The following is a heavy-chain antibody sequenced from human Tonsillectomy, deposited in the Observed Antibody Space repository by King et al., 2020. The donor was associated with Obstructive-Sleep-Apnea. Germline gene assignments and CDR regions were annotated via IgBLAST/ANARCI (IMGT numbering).Heavy chain of an antibody. CDR1: GFTWSTYS. V-gene: IGHV3-48*02. CDR2: ITSDSSTR. D-gene: IGHD4-17*01. Sequence: VQLVESGGGLVQPGGSLRLSCVASGFTWSTYSMNWVRQVPGKGLEWVAHITSDSSTRFYADSVKGRFTISRDNAKNSLYLQMSSLRDEDAAVYYCARLVDDYGDYVNWFFDLWGRGTLVTVSS. J-gene: IGHJ2*01. CDR3: ARLVDDYGDYVNWFFDL.